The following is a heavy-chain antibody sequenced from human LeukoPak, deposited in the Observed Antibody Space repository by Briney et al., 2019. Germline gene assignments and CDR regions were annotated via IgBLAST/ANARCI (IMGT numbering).Heavy chain of an antibody. CDR2: FDPEDGET. CDR3: ASRMRAGYYDSSGYS. V-gene: IGHV1-24*01. Sequence: GASVTVSCTVSGYTLTELSMHWVRQAPGKGLEWMGGFDPEDGETIYAQKFQGRVTMTEDTSTDTAYMELSSLRSEDTAVYYCASRMRAGYYDSSGYSWGQGTLVTVPS. J-gene: IGHJ4*02. D-gene: IGHD3-22*01. CDR1: GYTLTELS.